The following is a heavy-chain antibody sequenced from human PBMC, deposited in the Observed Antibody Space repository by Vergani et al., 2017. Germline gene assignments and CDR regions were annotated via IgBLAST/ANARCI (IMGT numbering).Heavy chain of an antibody. CDR1: GFTFSSYG. J-gene: IGHJ4*02. D-gene: IGHD5-24*01. V-gene: IGHV3-73*01. Sequence: VQLVESGGGVVQPGRSLRLSCAASGFTFSSYGMHWVRQASGKGLEWVGRIRSKANSYATAYAASVKGRFTISRDDSKNTAYLQMNSLKTEDTAVYYCTRPMATITMGYFDYWGQGTLVTVSS. CDR3: TRPMATITMGYFDY. CDR2: IRSKANSYAT.